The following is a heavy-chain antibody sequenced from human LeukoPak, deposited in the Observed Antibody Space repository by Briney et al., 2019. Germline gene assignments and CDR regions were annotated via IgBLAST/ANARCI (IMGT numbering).Heavy chain of an antibody. Sequence: ASVKVSFTASGGTFSSYAISWVRQAPGQGLEWMGRINPNSGGTNYAQKFQGRVTMTRDTSISTAYMELSRLRSDDTAVYYCARAGGGYDSSGYYEDFDYWGQGTLVTVSS. J-gene: IGHJ4*02. V-gene: IGHV1-2*06. CDR2: INPNSGGT. D-gene: IGHD3-22*01. CDR1: GGTFSSYA. CDR3: ARAGGGYDSSGYYEDFDY.